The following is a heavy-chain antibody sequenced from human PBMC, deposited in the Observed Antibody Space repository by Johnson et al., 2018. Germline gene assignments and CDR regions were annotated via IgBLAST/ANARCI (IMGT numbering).Heavy chain of an antibody. J-gene: IGHJ6*03. CDR3: ATRLAGATTNYINMEV. V-gene: IGHV1-8*01. Sequence: QVQLVESGAEVKKPGASVKVSCKASGYTFTSYDLNWVRQATGQGLEWMGWMNPNSGNTGYAQKFQGRVTMTRNTSISTAYMELSSLRSEGTAVYYCATRLAGATTNYINMEVWGKGTTVHVSS. D-gene: IGHD5-12*01. CDR2: MNPNSGNT. CDR1: GYTFTSYD.